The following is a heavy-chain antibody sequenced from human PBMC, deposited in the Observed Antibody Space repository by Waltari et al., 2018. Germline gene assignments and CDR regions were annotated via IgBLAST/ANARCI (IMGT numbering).Heavy chain of an antibody. Sequence: EVQLLESGGGLVQPGGSLRLSCAASGFTFSNYAMSWVRQAPGKGLEWGSAISGSGDGTYHGDSVKGHFTISRDNSKNTLDLQMNSLRVEDTAIYFCAKVYSGSYLDYWGQGTLVTVSS. J-gene: IGHJ4*02. D-gene: IGHD1-26*01. CDR3: AKVYSGSYLDY. CDR2: ISGSGDGT. CDR1: GFTFSNYA. V-gene: IGHV3-23*01.